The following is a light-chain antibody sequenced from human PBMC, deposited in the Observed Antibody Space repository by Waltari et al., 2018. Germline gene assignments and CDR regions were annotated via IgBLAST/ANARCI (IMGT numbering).Light chain of an antibody. CDR1: QSVGSS. J-gene: IGKJ5*01. CDR3: QQRSNWPSIT. Sequence: EIVLTQSPATLSLSPGERATLPCRASQSVGSSLAWYQQKPGQAPRLLIYDASNRATGIPGRFSGSGSGTDFTLTISSLEPEDFAVYYCQQRSNWPSITFGQGTRLEIK. CDR2: DAS. V-gene: IGKV3-11*01.